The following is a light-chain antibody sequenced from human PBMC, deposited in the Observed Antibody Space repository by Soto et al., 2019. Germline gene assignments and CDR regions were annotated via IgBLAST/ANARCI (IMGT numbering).Light chain of an antibody. CDR3: QQRSNWPPA. J-gene: IGKJ5*01. CDR1: QSVSSY. CDR2: DAS. Sequence: EIVMTHSPPTLSVSPGERATLSCRASQSVSSYLAWYQQKPGQAPRLLIYDASNRATGIPARFSGSGSGTDFTRTISSLEPEDFAVYYCQQRSNWPPAFGQGTRLEIK. V-gene: IGKV3-11*01.